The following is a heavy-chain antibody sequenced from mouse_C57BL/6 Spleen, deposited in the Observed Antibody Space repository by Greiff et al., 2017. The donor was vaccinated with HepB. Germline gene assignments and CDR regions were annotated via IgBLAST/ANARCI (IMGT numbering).Heavy chain of an antibody. J-gene: IGHJ1*03. V-gene: IGHV1-81*01. CDR3: ARLLNWDEGYFDV. CDR2: IYPRSGNT. CDR1: GYTFTSYG. Sequence: QVQLQQSGAELARPGASVKLSCKASGYTFTSYGISWVKQRTGQGLEWIGEIYPRSGNTYYNEKFKGKATLTADKSSSTAYMELRSLTSEDSAVYFCARLLNWDEGYFDVWGTGTTVTVSS. D-gene: IGHD4-1*02.